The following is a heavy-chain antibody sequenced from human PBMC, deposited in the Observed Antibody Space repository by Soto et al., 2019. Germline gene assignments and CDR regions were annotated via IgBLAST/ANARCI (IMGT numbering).Heavy chain of an antibody. CDR2: IYYSGST. CDR1: CGSISSYY. Sequence: SETLSLTCTVSCGSISSYYWSWIRQPPGKGLEWIGYIYYSGSTNYNPSLKSRVTISVDTSKNQFSLKLSSVTAADTAVYYCARSPYYSNFDYWGQGTLVTVSS. CDR3: ARSPYYSNFDY. V-gene: IGHV4-59*01. J-gene: IGHJ4*02. D-gene: IGHD4-4*01.